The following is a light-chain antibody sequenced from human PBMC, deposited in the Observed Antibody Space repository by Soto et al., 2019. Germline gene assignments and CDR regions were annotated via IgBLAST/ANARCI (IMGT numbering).Light chain of an antibody. J-gene: IGKJ1*01. Sequence: EIVLTQTPLSLSVTPGQPASISCKSSQSLLHSDGKTYLYWYLQRPGQPPQALMYEASNRFSGVQDRFSGSGSGTDFTQKISRVEADDVGVYYCMQGTQFPRTFGQGTKAEIK. CDR1: QSLLHSDGKTY. V-gene: IGKV2D-29*01. CDR2: EAS. CDR3: MQGTQFPRT.